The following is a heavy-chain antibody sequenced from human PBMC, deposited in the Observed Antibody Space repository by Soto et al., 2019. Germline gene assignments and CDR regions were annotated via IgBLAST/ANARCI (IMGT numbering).Heavy chain of an antibody. CDR2: IYSSGSA. CDR1: RNSNSNSNNF. J-gene: IGHJ5*02. CDR3: ARVLYYYDSSGYWPTVWFDP. V-gene: IGHV4-39*07. Sequence: SDTLSLTCTFRRNSNSNSNNFWAWVRQPPGKGLEWIGSIYSSGSAYFTPSLKSRVSMPLDTSKNQFSLKLSSVTAADTAVYYCARVLYYYDSSGYWPTVWFDPWGQGTLVT. D-gene: IGHD3-22*01.